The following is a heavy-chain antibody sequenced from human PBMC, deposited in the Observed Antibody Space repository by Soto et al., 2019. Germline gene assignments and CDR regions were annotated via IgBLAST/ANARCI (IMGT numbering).Heavy chain of an antibody. CDR1: GYTFTGHY. Sequence: QVQLVQSGAEVKKPGASVKVSCKASGYTFTGHYIHWVRQAPEQGPEWMGEIGPESGATRYAQKFQGRVTMTRDMSFTTVYMELNNLSPDDTAVYYCGRGRSGQIVVFYWGQGTPVTVSS. J-gene: IGHJ4*02. V-gene: IGHV1-2*02. CDR2: IGPESGAT. D-gene: IGHD5-12*01. CDR3: GRGRSGQIVVFY.